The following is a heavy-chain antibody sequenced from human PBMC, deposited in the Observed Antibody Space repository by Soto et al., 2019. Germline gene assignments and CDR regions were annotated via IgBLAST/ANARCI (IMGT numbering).Heavy chain of an antibody. CDR1: GYSFTRFG. CDR2: ISTYNGNT. Sequence: QVQLLQSGAEVKKPGASVRVSCKASGYSFTRFGISWVRQAPGQGLEWVGRISTYNGNTKYAQKLEGRVTVSTDTSTSTAYMELRSLRSDDTAVYYSARDPQYSNSPQVFDYWGQGTLLTVSS. CDR3: ARDPQYSNSPQVFDY. J-gene: IGHJ4*02. V-gene: IGHV1-18*01. D-gene: IGHD6-6*01.